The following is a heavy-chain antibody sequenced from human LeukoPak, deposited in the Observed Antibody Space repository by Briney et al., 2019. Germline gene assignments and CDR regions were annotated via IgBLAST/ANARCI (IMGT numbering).Heavy chain of an antibody. J-gene: IGHJ4*02. V-gene: IGHV3-7*01. Sequence: PGGSLRLSCAASGFTFSNYWMSWVRQAPGKGLEWVANIKQDGSETYYVDSVKGRFTISRDSAKNSLYLQMNSLRAEDTAVYYCARNPAKVVPAVYWGQGTLVTVSS. CDR2: IKQDGSET. CDR1: GFTFSNYW. D-gene: IGHD2-2*01. CDR3: ARNPAKVVPAVY.